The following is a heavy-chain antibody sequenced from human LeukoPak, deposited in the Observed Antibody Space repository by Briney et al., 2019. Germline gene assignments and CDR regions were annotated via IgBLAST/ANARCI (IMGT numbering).Heavy chain of an antibody. CDR2: ISGSGGST. Sequence: PGGSLRLSCAASGFTFSSYAMSWVRQAPGKGLEWVSAISGSGGSTYYADSVKGRFTISRDNSKNTLYLQMNSLRAEDTAVYYCAKHGGYDLWAGYCFDYWGQGTLVTVSS. V-gene: IGHV3-23*01. J-gene: IGHJ4*02. CDR1: GFTFSSYA. CDR3: AKHGGYDLWAGYCFDY. D-gene: IGHD5-12*01.